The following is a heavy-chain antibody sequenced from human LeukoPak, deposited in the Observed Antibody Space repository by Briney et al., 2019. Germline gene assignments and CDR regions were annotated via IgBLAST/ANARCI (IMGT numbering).Heavy chain of an antibody. Sequence: GGSLRLSCAASGFTASSNYMSWVRQAPGKGLEWVSVIYGGGSTYYADSVKGRFTISRDNSKNTLYLQMNSLRAEDTAVYYCARESGAGRVGEYYFDYWGQGTLVTVSS. D-gene: IGHD3-10*01. CDR1: GFTASSNY. J-gene: IGHJ4*02. CDR2: IYGGGST. CDR3: ARESGAGRVGEYYFDY. V-gene: IGHV3-53*01.